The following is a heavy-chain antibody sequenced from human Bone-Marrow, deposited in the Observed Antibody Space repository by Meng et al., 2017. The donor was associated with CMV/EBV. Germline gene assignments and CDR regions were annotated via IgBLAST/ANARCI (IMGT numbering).Heavy chain of an antibody. V-gene: IGHV3-47*02. CDR2: IGTGGDT. CDR1: GFALSSYA. J-gene: IGHJ5*02. CDR3: ARASGYCGGDCYSCWFDP. D-gene: IGHD2-21*01. Sequence: GESLKISCAASGFALSSYALHWVRRAPGKGLEWVSAIGTGGDTYYADSVMGRFTISRDNAKKSLYLQMNSLIAEDMAVYYCARASGYCGGDCYSCWFDPWGQGTLVTVSS.